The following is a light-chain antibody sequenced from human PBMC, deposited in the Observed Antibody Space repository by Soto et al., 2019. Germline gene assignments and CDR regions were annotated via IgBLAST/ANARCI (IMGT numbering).Light chain of an antibody. CDR1: QSVSSSY. J-gene: IGKJ2*01. CDR3: QQYGSSPRT. V-gene: IGKV3-20*01. CDR2: GAS. Sequence: EIVLTQSPGTLSLSPGERATLSCRASQSVSSSYLAWYQQKPGQAPRLLIYGASSRATDIPDRFSGSGSGTDFTLTISRLEPEDFAVYYCQQYGSSPRTFGQGTRREIK.